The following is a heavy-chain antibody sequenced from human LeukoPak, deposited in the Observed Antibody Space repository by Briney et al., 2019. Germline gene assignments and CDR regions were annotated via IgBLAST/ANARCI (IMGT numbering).Heavy chain of an antibody. Sequence: SETLSLTCAASGGSFSGYYWTWIRQSPGKGLEWIGEINDSGRTSYKPSLRSRVIISVDTSKNQFSLKLSSVTAADTAVYFCARVEAYSYGSYLFDYWGQGTQVSVSA. CDR1: GGSFSGYY. V-gene: IGHV4-34*01. J-gene: IGHJ4*02. CDR2: INDSGRT. CDR3: ARVEAYSYGSYLFDY. D-gene: IGHD5-24*01.